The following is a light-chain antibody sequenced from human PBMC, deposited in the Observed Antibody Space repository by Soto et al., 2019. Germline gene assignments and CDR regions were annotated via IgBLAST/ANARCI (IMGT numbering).Light chain of an antibody. CDR3: QHYDTSPPWT. Sequence: EIVLTQSPGTLSLSPGERATLSCRASQSVSSTSLAWYQQKPGQAPRLLIFAASNRATGIPDRFSGSGSGTDFTLTISSLEHEDFALYYCQHYDTSPPWTFGQGTRVEVK. V-gene: IGKV3-20*01. CDR1: QSVSSTS. CDR2: AAS. J-gene: IGKJ1*01.